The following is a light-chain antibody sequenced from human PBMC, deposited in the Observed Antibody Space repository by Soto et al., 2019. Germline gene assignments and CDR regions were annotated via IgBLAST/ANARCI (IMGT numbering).Light chain of an antibody. CDR1: QSVRSN. CDR2: DAS. Sequence: EIVLTQSPVTLSVSSLEWPGLXRRASQSVRSNLAWYQQKPGQAPRLLMYDASTRATGIPARFSGSGSGTEFTLTISSLQSEDFAVYYCQQYNNWPPWTFGQGTKVDIK. V-gene: IGKV3-15*01. CDR3: QQYNNWPPWT. J-gene: IGKJ1*01.